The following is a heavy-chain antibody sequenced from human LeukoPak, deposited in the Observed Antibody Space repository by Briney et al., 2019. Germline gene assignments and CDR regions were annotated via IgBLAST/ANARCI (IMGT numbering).Heavy chain of an antibody. CDR2: THYSGTT. D-gene: IGHD6-19*01. V-gene: IGHV4-31*03. CDR1: GGSISRGGYY. CDR3: ARDGGGSGGPLDY. Sequence: SQTLSLTCTVSGGSISRGGYYWNWIRQHPGKGLEWIGNTHYSGTTSYNPSLKSRVTISVDTSKNQFSLRLSSVTAADTAVYYCARDGGGSGGPLDYWGQGTLVTVSS. J-gene: IGHJ4*02.